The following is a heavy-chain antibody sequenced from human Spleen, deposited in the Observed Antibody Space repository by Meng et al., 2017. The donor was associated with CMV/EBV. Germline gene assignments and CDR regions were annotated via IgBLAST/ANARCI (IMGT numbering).Heavy chain of an antibody. CDR2: IIPIFGTA. J-gene: IGHJ6*02. Sequence: ASVKVSCKASGGTFSSYAISWVRQAPGQGLEWMGGIIPIFGTANYAQKFQGRVTITTDESTSTAYMELSSLRSEDTAVYYCARGGVAYYYYGMDVWGQGTTVTVSS. CDR3: ARGGVAYYYYGMDV. V-gene: IGHV1-69*05. CDR1: GGTFSSYA. D-gene: IGHD5-12*01.